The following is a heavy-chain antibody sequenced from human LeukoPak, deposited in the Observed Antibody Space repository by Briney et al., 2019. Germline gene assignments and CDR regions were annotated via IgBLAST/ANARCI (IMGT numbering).Heavy chain of an antibody. D-gene: IGHD3-10*01. V-gene: IGHV1-18*01. CDR1: GYTFTSYG. CDR3: ARVSGYYDSGNYLRD. J-gene: IGHJ4*02. Sequence: GAAVKVSCKASGYTFTSYGISWVRQAPGQGLEWMGWISGYNGNTNYAQNLQGRVTMTTDTSTNTAYMELRSLRSDDTAVYYCARVSGYYDSGNYLRDWSQGTLVTVSS. CDR2: ISGYNGNT.